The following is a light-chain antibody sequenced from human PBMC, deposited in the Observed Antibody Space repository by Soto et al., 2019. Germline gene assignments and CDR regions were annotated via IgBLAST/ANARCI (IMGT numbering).Light chain of an antibody. J-gene: IGLJ1*01. CDR2: INSGGSH. V-gene: IGLV4-69*01. Sequence: QPVLTQSPSASASLGASVKFICTLSSGHSSYAIAWHQPQPEKGPRYVMKINSGGSHSKGDWIPDRCSGSSSGAERYLTISSRQSEEEADYYCQTWGAGLGVFGTGTKLTVL. CDR1: SGHSSYA. CDR3: QTWGAGLGV.